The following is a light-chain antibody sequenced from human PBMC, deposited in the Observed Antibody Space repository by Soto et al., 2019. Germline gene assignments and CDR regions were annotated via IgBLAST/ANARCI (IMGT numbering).Light chain of an antibody. CDR1: SSNIGSNS. CDR2: SND. CDR3: AAWDNSLNGM. Sequence: QSALTQPPSASGTPGQRVTISCSGSSSNIGSNSVIWYQQLPGTAPKLLIYSNDQRPSGVPDRFSGSKSGTSASLAISGLQSEDEAIYYCAAWDNSLNGMFGGGTQLTVL. J-gene: IGLJ7*01. V-gene: IGLV1-44*01.